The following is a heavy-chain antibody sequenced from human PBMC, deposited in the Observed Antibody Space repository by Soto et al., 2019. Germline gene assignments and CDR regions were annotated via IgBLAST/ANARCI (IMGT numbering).Heavy chain of an antibody. CDR2: IYYSGST. Sequence: SETLSLTCTVSGGSISSGDYYWSWIRQPPGKGLEWIGYIYYSGSTYYNPSLKSRVTISVDTSKNQFSLKLSSVTAADTAVYYCARDGGRITIFGVVHQFDPWGQGTLVTVSS. CDR1: GGSISSGDYY. J-gene: IGHJ5*02. V-gene: IGHV4-30-4*01. CDR3: ARDGGRITIFGVVHQFDP. D-gene: IGHD3-3*01.